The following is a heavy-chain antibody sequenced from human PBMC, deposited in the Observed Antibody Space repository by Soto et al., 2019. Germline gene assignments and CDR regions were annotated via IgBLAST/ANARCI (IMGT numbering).Heavy chain of an antibody. CDR2: ISGSGGGA. J-gene: IGHJ3*01. Sequence: PGGSLRLSYAASGFTFSSYAMSWVRQAPGKGLEWVSAISGSGGGAYCADYVKGRFNISRDNSKNTLYLQMNSLRAEDTAVYYCPKDRECHGAFDLGGQGTMVHVSS. CDR3: PKDRECHGAFDL. D-gene: IGHD3-10*01. CDR1: GFTFSSYA. V-gene: IGHV3-23*01.